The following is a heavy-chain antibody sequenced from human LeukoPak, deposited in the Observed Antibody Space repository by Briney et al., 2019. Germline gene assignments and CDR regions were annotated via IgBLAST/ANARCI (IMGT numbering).Heavy chain of an antibody. Sequence: PGRSLRLSCAASGFNFSNYGMHWVRQAPGKGLEWVAVISYDGSNKYYADSVKGRFTISRDNSKNTLYLQMNSLRAEDTAVYYCAPGSSWYGGDYWGQGTLVTVSS. CDR1: GFNFSNYG. CDR2: ISYDGSNK. J-gene: IGHJ4*02. V-gene: IGHV3-30*03. CDR3: APGSSWYGGDY. D-gene: IGHD6-13*01.